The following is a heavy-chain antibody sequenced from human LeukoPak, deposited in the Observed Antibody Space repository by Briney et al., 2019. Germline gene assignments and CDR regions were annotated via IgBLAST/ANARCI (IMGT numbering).Heavy chain of an antibody. V-gene: IGHV3-23*01. CDR3: VVVVPAAPYPPCDY. CDR1: GFTFSSYA. D-gene: IGHD2-2*01. CDR2: ISGSGGST. J-gene: IGHJ4*02. Sequence: PGRSLRLSCAASGFTFSSYAMHWVRQAPGKGLEWVSDISGSGGSTYYADSVKGRFTISRDNYKNTLYLQMNSLRAEDTAVYYCVVVVPAAPYPPCDYWGQGTLVTVSS.